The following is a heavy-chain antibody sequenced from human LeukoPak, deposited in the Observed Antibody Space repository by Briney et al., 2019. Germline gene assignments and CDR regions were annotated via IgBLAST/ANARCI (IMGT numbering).Heavy chain of an antibody. D-gene: IGHD4-23*01. CDR2: ISYDGSNK. CDR3: ARDRDYGGNHPGFDP. CDR1: GFTFSSYA. V-gene: IGHV3-30-3*01. Sequence: GRSLRLSCAASGFTFSSYAMHWDRQAPGKGLEWVAVISYDGSNKYYADSVKGRFTISRDNSKNTLYLQMNSLRAEDTAVYYCARDRDYGGNHPGFDPWGQGTLVTVSS. J-gene: IGHJ5*02.